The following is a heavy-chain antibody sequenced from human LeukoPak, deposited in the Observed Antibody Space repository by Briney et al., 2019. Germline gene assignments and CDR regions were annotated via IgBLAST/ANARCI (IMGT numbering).Heavy chain of an antibody. CDR3: ARGARIWGSYRYRLDY. CDR2: IYYSGST. Sequence: SETLSLTCAVYGGSFSGYYWSWIRQPPGKGLEWIGYIYYSGSTNYNSSLKSRVSISIDTSKNRFSLKLSSVTAADTAVYYCARGARIWGSYRYRLDYWGQGTLVTVSS. V-gene: IGHV4-59*12. CDR1: GGSFSGYY. D-gene: IGHD3-16*02. J-gene: IGHJ4*02.